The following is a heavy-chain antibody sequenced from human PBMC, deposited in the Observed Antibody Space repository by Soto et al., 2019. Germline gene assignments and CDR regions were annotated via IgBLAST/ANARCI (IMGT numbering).Heavy chain of an antibody. Sequence: ASVKVSCKASGGTFSSYAISWVRQAPGQGLEWMGGIIPIFGTANYAQKFQGRVTITADESTSTAYMELRSLRSEDTAVYSCASERGYSGYDYRPPYHYFDYWGQGTLVTVSS. V-gene: IGHV1-69*13. CDR1: GGTFSSYA. J-gene: IGHJ4*02. CDR3: ASERGYSGYDYRPPYHYFDY. CDR2: IIPIFGTA. D-gene: IGHD5-12*01.